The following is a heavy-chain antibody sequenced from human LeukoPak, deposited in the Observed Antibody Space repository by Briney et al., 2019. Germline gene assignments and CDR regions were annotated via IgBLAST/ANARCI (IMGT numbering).Heavy chain of an antibody. J-gene: IGHJ5*02. CDR1: GFAFDTYS. CDR2: ISSWSSFI. D-gene: IGHD2-2*01. Sequence: GGSLRLSCAASGFAFDTYSMTWVRQAPGKGLEWVSSISSWSSFIYSADSVTGRFTISRDNAKNSLYLQMNSLRAEDMAVYYCARAGSTNSWFDPWGQGTLVIVSS. V-gene: IGHV3-21*01. CDR3: ARAGSTNSWFDP.